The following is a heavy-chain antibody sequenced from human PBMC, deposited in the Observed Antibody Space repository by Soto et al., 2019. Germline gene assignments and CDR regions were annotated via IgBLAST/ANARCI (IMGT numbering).Heavy chain of an antibody. CDR2: IYYSGSS. CDR3: ARAGSHSSGWFDAFDI. D-gene: IGHD6-19*01. V-gene: IGHV4-59*01. CDR1: GGSISSYY. Sequence: QVQLQESGPGLVKPSETLSLTCTVSGGSISSYYWSWIRQPPGKGLEWIGYIYYSGSSNYNPSLKRRVTISVDPSKNQFSLKLRSVTAADTAVYYCARAGSHSSGWFDAFDIWGQGTMVTVSS. J-gene: IGHJ3*02.